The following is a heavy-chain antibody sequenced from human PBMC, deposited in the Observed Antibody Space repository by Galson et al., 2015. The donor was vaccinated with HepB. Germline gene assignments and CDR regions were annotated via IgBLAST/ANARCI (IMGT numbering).Heavy chain of an antibody. CDR3: AKDQTVVPAAIGLGRRVTGYYIGYFDY. J-gene: IGHJ4*02. V-gene: IGHV3-21*01. Sequence: SLRLSCAASGFTFSSYSMNWVRQAPGKGLEWVSSISSSSSYIYYADSVKGRFTISRDNSKNTLYLQMNSLRAEDTAVYYCAKDQTVVPAAIGLGRRVTGYYIGYFDYWGQGTLVTVSS. CDR1: GFTFSSYS. CDR2: ISSSSSYI. D-gene: IGHD2-2*01.